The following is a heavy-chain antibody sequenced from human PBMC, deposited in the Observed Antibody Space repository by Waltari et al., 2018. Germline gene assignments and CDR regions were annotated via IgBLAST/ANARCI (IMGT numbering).Heavy chain of an antibody. D-gene: IGHD4-17*01. CDR1: GYTFTAYY. V-gene: IGHV1-2*02. Sequence: QEHLVQSGAEVKKPGASVRVSCKASGYTFTAYYIHWVRQAPGQGLQWMGWINPRSGETKFTQKFQGRVTMTRDTSLNTAYMEISSLVFDDTAVYYCAREGSHLTTVNDYWGQGTQVIVSS. CDR3: AREGSHLTTVNDY. J-gene: IGHJ4*02. CDR2: INPRSGET.